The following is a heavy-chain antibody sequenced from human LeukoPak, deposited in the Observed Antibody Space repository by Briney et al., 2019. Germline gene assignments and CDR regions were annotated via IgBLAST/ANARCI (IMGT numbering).Heavy chain of an antibody. V-gene: IGHV3-21*01. Sequence: GRSLRLSCAASGFTFSSYSMNWVRQAPGKGLEWVSSISSSSSYIYYTDSVKGRFTISRDNAKNSLYLQMNSLRAEDTAVYYCARESLLRFLEWYARGQGTLVTVSS. D-gene: IGHD3-3*01. CDR3: ARESLLRFLEWYA. CDR2: ISSSSSYI. J-gene: IGHJ4*02. CDR1: GFTFSSYS.